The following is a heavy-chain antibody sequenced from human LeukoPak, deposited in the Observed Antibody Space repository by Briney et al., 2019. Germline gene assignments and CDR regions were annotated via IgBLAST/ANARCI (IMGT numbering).Heavy chain of an antibody. Sequence: GGSLRLSCAASGFTFSSYAMSWVRQAPGKGLEWVSAISGSGGSTYYADSVKGRFTISRDNSKNTLYLQMNSLRAEDTAVYYCAKEFCSGGSCYPYYFDYWGQGTLVTVST. D-gene: IGHD2-15*01. CDR3: AKEFCSGGSCYPYYFDY. J-gene: IGHJ4*02. CDR2: ISGSGGST. V-gene: IGHV3-23*01. CDR1: GFTFSSYA.